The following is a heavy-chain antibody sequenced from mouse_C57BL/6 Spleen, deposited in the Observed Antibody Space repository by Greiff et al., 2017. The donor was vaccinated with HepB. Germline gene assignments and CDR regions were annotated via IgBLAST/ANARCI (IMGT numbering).Heavy chain of an antibody. CDR2: IYPGDGAT. V-gene: IGHV1-80*01. Sequence: QVQLKQSGAELVKPGASVKISCKASGYAFSSYWMNWVKQRPGKGLEWIGQIYPGDGATNYNGKFKGKATLTADKSSSTAYMQLSSLTSEDSAVYFCSRGLSGTPFDYWGQGTTLTVSS. CDR1: GYAFSSYW. D-gene: IGHD4-1*01. J-gene: IGHJ2*01. CDR3: SRGLSGTPFDY.